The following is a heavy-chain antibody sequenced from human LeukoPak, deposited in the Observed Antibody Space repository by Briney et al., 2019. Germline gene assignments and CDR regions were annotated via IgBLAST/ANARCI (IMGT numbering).Heavy chain of an antibody. CDR1: GGSISSSSYY. Sequence: PSETLSLTCTVSGGSISSSSYYWGWIRQPPGKGLEWIGSIYYSGSTYYNPSLKSRVTISVDTSKNQFSLKLSSVTAADTAVYYCARDTRIIAAAGTSYFDYWGQGTLVTVSS. J-gene: IGHJ4*02. CDR2: IYYSGST. CDR3: ARDTRIIAAAGTSYFDY. D-gene: IGHD6-13*01. V-gene: IGHV4-39*07.